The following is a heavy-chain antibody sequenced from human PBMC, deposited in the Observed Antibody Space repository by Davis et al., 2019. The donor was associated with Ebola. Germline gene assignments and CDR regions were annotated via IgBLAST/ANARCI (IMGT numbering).Heavy chain of an antibody. J-gene: IGHJ6*02. CDR3: ARYCSGGSCYSYYYYGMDV. Sequence: ASVKVSCKASGYTFTSYGISWVRQAPGQGLEWMGWISAYNGNTNYAQKFQGRVTITRDTSTSTAYMELSSLRSEDTAVYYCARYCSGGSCYSYYYYGMDVWGQGTTVTVSS. V-gene: IGHV1-18*01. D-gene: IGHD2-15*01. CDR1: GYTFTSYG. CDR2: ISAYNGNT.